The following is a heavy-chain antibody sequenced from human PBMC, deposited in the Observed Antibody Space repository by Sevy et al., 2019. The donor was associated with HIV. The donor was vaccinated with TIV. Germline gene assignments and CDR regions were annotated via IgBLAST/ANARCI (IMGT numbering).Heavy chain of an antibody. CDR3: AKEDSNGVCYSS. CDR1: GFTFSIYT. CDR2: ISPTSSYI. D-gene: IGHD2-21*01. J-gene: IGHJ5*02. Sequence: GGSLRLSCAASGFTFSIYTLNWVRQAPGKGLEWVSSISPTSSYIYYEDSVKGQFSSSRDNAKNSLFLQMNSLRADDTAIYYCAKEDSNGVCYSSWGQGTLVTVSS. V-gene: IGHV3-21*01.